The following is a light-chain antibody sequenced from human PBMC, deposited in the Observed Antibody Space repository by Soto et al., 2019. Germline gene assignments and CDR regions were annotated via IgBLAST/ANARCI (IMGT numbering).Light chain of an antibody. CDR1: QSVSSSY. J-gene: IGKJ3*01. V-gene: IGKV3-20*01. CDR3: QQYDGAPLT. Sequence: EIVLTQSPGTLSLSPGERATLSCRASQSVSSSYLVWYQQKPGQAPRLLIYAASTRHTGIPDRFNGSGSGTDFVLTINRLEPEDFAVYYCQQYDGAPLTFGPGTKVDIK. CDR2: AAS.